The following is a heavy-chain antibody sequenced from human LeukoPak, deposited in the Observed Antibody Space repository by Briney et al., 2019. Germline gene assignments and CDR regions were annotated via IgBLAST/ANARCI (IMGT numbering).Heavy chain of an antibody. CDR2: INSDSGFT. CDR1: GGTINDYA. Sequence: EASVKVSCKPSGGTINDYAVYWVRQAPGQGLEWMGWINSDSGFTKYAQKFQGRVTMTRDTSITTVYMDLTRLTSDDTAVYYCARNFDMKGFDPWGQGTLVTVSS. D-gene: IGHD3-9*01. V-gene: IGHV1-2*02. CDR3: ARNFDMKGFDP. J-gene: IGHJ5*02.